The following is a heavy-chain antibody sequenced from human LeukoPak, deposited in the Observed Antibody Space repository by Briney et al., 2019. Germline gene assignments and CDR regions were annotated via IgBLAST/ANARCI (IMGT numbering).Heavy chain of an antibody. V-gene: IGHV1-18*01. D-gene: IGHD2-15*01. J-gene: IGHJ4*02. CDR2: ISTYNGNT. CDR3: ARGRRYRWFGKSGGSSYYFDY. CDR1: GYTFTSHG. Sequence: GASVKVSCKASGYTFTSHGISWVRQAPGQGLEWMGWISTYNGNTNYAQKLQGRVSMTTDTSTSTAYMDLRSLRSDDTAVYYCARGRRYRWFGKSGGSSYYFDYWGQGTLVTVSS.